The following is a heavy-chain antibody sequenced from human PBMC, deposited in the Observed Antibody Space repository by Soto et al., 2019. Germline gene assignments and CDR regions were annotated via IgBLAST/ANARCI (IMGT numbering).Heavy chain of an antibody. Sequence: PGGSLRLSCAAAGFTFSIYAMSWVRQAPGKGLEWVSAISGSGGSTYYADSGKGRFTISRDNSKNTLYLQMNSLRADDTAVYYCAKATRGGAATLIRDYWGQGTLVTVSP. CDR1: GFTFSIYA. CDR3: AKATRGGAATLIRDY. D-gene: IGHD6-13*01. CDR2: ISGSGGST. V-gene: IGHV3-23*01. J-gene: IGHJ4*02.